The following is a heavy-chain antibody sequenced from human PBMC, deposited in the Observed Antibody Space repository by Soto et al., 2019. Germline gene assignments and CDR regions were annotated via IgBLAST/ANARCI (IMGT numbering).Heavy chain of an antibody. Sequence: SETLSLTCTVSGGSISYEYYHWTWIRQSPGKGLEWIGYTHYSGSIIYNPSFKSRVTISVDTSKNQFSLQLSSVTAADTAVYFCAREDDGGDRDYYGLDVWGQGTTVTVSS. CDR2: THYSGSI. V-gene: IGHV4-30-4*08. CDR3: AREDDGGDRDYYGLDV. J-gene: IGHJ6*02. CDR1: GGSISYEYYH. D-gene: IGHD2-21*02.